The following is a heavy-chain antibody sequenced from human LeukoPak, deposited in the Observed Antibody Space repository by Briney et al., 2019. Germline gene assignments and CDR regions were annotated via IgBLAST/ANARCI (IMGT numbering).Heavy chain of an antibody. CDR2: IWYDGSNK. CDR3: ARDEDSSGWQSFDY. J-gene: IGHJ4*02. D-gene: IGHD6-19*01. V-gene: IGHV3-33*01. CDR1: GFTFSSHC. Sequence: GSLRLSCAAAGFTFSSHCMHWVRQAPGQGLEWVAGIWYDGSNKYYADSVKGRFTISRDNSKNTLYLQMNSLRAEDTAVYYCARDEDSSGWQSFDYWGQGTLVTVSS.